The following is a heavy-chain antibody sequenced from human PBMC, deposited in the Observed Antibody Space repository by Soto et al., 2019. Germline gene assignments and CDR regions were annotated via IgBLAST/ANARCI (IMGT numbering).Heavy chain of an antibody. J-gene: IGHJ3*02. CDR2: IIPIFGTA. CDR1: GGTFSSYA. CDR3: ARAEDCISTSCWDAFDI. D-gene: IGHD2-2*01. Sequence: ASVKVSCKASGGTFSSYAISWVRQAPGQGLEWMGGIIPIFGTANYAQKFQGRVTITADESTSTAYMELSSLRSEDTAVYYCARAEDCISTSCWDAFDIWGQGTMVTVSS. V-gene: IGHV1-69*13.